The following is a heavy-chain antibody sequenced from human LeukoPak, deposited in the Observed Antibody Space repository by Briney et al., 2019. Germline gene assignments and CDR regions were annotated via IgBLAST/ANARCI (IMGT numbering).Heavy chain of an antibody. Sequence: YETLSLTCTVSGGSISSSIYYWGCIRQPPGKGLEWIGSIYYNGSTYYNPSLKSRVTISVETSKNQFSLKLNSVTAADTAVYYCARPAGYNSWYKYWGQGTLVTASS. V-gene: IGHV4-39*01. CDR2: IYYNGST. CDR3: ARPAGYNSWYKY. D-gene: IGHD6-13*01. J-gene: IGHJ4*02. CDR1: GGSISSSIYY.